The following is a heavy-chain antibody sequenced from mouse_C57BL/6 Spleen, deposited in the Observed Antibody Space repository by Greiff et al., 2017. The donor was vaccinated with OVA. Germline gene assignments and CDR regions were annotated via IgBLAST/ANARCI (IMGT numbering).Heavy chain of an antibody. CDR1: GFNIKDDY. CDR3: TTYGTNDY. Sequence: VQLQQSGAELVRPGASVKLSCTASGFNIKDDYMHWVKQRPEQGLEWIGWIDPENGDTEYASKIQGKATITADTSSNTAYLQLSSLTSEDTAVYYCTTYGTNDYWGQGTTLTVSS. D-gene: IGHD2-1*01. CDR2: IDPENGDT. V-gene: IGHV14-4*01. J-gene: IGHJ2*01.